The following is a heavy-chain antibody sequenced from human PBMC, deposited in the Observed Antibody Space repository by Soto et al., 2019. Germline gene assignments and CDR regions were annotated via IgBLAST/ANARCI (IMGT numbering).Heavy chain of an antibody. D-gene: IGHD3-10*01. CDR1: GGSFTGYY. J-gene: IGHJ6*02. CDR3: ARTPITKVRGVVYYSWDIDV. V-gene: IGHV4-34*12. Sequence: SETLSLTCAVYGGSFTGYYWGWIRQPPGKGLEWIGEIIYSGSTNYNPSLKSRVTISADTSKNHFSLKLTSLTAADTAVYYCARTPITKVRGVVYYSWDIDVWGHGTPVTVSS. CDR2: IIYSGST.